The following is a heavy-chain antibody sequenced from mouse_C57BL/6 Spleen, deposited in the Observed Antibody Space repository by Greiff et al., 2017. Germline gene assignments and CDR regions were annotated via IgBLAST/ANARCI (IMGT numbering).Heavy chain of an antibody. Sequence: VQLQQPGAELVKPGASVKLSCKASGYTFTSYWMHWVKQRPGQGLEWIGMIHPNSGSTNYNEKFKSKATLTVDKSSSTAYMQLSSLTSEDSAVYYCARDGNRFYYAMDYWGQGTSVTVSS. CDR3: ARDGNRFYYAMDY. V-gene: IGHV1-64*01. D-gene: IGHD2-1*01. J-gene: IGHJ4*01. CDR1: GYTFTSYW. CDR2: IHPNSGST.